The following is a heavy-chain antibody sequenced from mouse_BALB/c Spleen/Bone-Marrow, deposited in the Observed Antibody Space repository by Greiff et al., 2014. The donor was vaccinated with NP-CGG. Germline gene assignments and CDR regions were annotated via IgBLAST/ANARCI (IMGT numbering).Heavy chain of an antibody. J-gene: IGHJ3*01. CDR3: AAYYYGSSQFAY. V-gene: IGHV14-3*02. D-gene: IGHD1-1*01. CDR1: GFNIKDTY. Sequence: EVQLQQSRTELLKRKASVKLSCTASGFNIKDTYMHWVKQRPEQGLEWIGRIDPANGNTKYDPKFQGKATITADTSSNTAYLQLSSLTSEDTAVYYCAAYYYGSSQFAYWGQGTLVTVSA. CDR2: IDPANGNT.